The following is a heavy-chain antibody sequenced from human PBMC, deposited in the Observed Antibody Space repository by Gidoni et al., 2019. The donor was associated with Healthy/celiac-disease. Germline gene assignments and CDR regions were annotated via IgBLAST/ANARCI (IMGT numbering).Heavy chain of an antibody. V-gene: IGHV4-59*08. J-gene: IGHJ6*02. CDR1: AGSISSYY. Sequence: QVQLQESGPGLVKPSETLSLTCTVSAGSISSYYWSWIRQPPGKGLEWIGYIYYSGRTNYNPALKSRVTISVDTSKNQFSLKLSSVTAADMAVYYCARHRAYYDILTGYYGYYYYGMDVWGQGTTVTVSS. CDR3: ARHRAYYDILTGYYGYYYYGMDV. D-gene: IGHD3-9*01. CDR2: IYYSGRT.